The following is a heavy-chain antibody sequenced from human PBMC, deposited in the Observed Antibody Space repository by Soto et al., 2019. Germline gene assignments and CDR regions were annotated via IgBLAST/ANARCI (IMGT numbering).Heavy chain of an antibody. CDR3: ARDKYSYGYQYYYYYGMDV. J-gene: IGHJ6*02. V-gene: IGHV3-7*03. D-gene: IGHD5-18*01. CDR2: IKQDGSEK. Sequence: EVQLVESGGGLVQPGGSLRLSCAASGFTFSSYWMSWVRQAPGKGLEWVANIKQDGSEKYYVDSVKGRFTISRDNAKNSLYLQMNSLRAEDTAVYYCARDKYSYGYQYYYYYGMDVWGQGTTVTVSS. CDR1: GFTFSSYW.